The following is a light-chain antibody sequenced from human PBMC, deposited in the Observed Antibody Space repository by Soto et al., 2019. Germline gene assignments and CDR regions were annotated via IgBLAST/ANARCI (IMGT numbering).Light chain of an antibody. Sequence: EVVLTQSPATLSLSPGERATLSCRASQSVFNYLAWYQQKPGQAPRLLIYDTSNKATGVPARFSGSGSGTDFTLTISSLEPEDFAVYYGQQRSKWPWTLGQGTKVEIK. J-gene: IGKJ1*01. V-gene: IGKV3-11*01. CDR2: DTS. CDR3: QQRSKWPWT. CDR1: QSVFNY.